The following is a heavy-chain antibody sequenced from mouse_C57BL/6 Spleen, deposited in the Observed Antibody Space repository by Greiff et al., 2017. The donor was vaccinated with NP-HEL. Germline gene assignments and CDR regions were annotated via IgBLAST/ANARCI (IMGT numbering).Heavy chain of an antibody. CDR2: IHPNSGST. CDR1: GYTFTSYW. V-gene: IGHV1-64*01. J-gene: IGHJ2*01. CDR3: ARRDYDAGYYFDY. D-gene: IGHD2-4*01. Sequence: VQLQQPGAELVKPGASVKLSCKASGYTFTSYWMHWVKQRPGQGLEWIGMIHPNSGSTNYNEKFKSKATLTVDKSSSTAYMQLSSLTSEDSAVYYCARRDYDAGYYFDYWGQGTTLTVSS.